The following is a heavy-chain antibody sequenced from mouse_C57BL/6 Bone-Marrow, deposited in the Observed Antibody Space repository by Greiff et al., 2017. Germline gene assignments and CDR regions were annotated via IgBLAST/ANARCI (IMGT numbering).Heavy chain of an antibody. CDR2: IDPSDSYT. D-gene: IGHD2-2*01. V-gene: IGHV1-59*01. CDR3: ARWGYDPYFDY. Sequence: VQLQQPGAELVRPGTSVKLSCKASGYTFTSYWMHWVKQRPGQGLEWIGVIDPSDSYTNYNQKFKGKATLTVDTSSSTAYMQLSSLTSEDSAVYYCARWGYDPYFDYWGQATTLTVSS. J-gene: IGHJ2*01. CDR1: GYTFTSYW.